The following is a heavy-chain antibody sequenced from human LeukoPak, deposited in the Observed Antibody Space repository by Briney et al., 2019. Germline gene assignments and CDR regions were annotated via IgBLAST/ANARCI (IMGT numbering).Heavy chain of an antibody. CDR1: GGSIISHY. J-gene: IGHJ3*02. D-gene: IGHD3-3*01. V-gene: IGHV4-59*11. Sequence: SETLSLTCTVSGGSIISHYWSWIRQPPGKGLEWIGYIYYSGSTNYNPSLKSRVTISVDTSKNQFSLKLSSVTAADTAVYYCARERYDFGAFDIWGQGTMVTVSS. CDR3: ARERYDFGAFDI. CDR2: IYYSGST.